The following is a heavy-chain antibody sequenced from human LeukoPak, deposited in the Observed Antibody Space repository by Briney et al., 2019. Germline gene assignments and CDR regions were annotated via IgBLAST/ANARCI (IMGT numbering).Heavy chain of an antibody. D-gene: IGHD3-22*01. V-gene: IGHV4-38-2*02. CDR1: GYSISSGYY. CDR3: ARGAPPYYYDSSGYLDY. Sequence: SETLSLTCTVSGYSISSGYYWGWIRQPPGKGLEWIGSICHSGSTYYNPSLKSRVTISVDTSKNQFSLKLSSVTAADTAVYYCARGAPPYYYDSSGYLDYWGQGTLVTVSS. J-gene: IGHJ4*02. CDR2: ICHSGST.